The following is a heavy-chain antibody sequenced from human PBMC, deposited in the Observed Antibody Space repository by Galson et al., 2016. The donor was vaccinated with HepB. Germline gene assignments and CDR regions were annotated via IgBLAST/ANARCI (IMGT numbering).Heavy chain of an antibody. V-gene: IGHV1-8*01. CDR2: MNPYNSNT. CDR1: GYTSTNYD. J-gene: IGHJ4*02. CDR3: ASQDY. Sequence: SVKVSCKASGYTSTNYDVNWVRQATGQGLEWMGWMNPYNSNTGYAEKFEGRLSMTGNTATNTVYLELSSLRSDDTAVYFCASQDYWGQGTLVTVSS.